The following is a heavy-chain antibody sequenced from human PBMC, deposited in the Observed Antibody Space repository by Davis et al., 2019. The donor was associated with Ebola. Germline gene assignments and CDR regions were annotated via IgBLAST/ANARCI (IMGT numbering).Heavy chain of an antibody. D-gene: IGHD4-17*01. V-gene: IGHV3-15*01. J-gene: IGHJ6*02. CDR3: TTDHPGDYVNYYYGMDV. Sequence: PGGSLRLSCAASGFVFRNYAMSWVRQAPGKGLEWVGRIKSKTDGGTTDYAAPVKGRFTISRDDSKNTLYLQMNSLKTEDTAVYYCTTDHPGDYVNYYYGMDVWGQGTTVTVSS. CDR2: IKSKTDGGTT. CDR1: GFVFRNYA.